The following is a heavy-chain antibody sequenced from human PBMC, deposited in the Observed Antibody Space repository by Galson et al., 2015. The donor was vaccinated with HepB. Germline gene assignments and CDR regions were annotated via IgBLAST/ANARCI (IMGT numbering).Heavy chain of an antibody. CDR3: VRDAQNARPSTGAY. D-gene: IGHD7-27*01. CDR2: IKQDGSEE. CDR1: GFTFSSYW. Sequence: SLRLSCAASGFTFSSYWMSWVRQAPGKGLEWVANIKQDGSEEYYVDSVKGRFTISRDNAKKSLYLQMNSLRAEDTALYYCVRDAQNARPSTGAYWGQGTLVTVSS. V-gene: IGHV3-7*01. J-gene: IGHJ4*02.